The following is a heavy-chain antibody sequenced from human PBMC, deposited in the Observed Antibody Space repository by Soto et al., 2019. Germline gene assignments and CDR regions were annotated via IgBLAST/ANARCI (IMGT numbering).Heavy chain of an antibody. V-gene: IGHV4-61*01. J-gene: IGHJ6*02. CDR1: GGSVSSGSYY. D-gene: IGHD4-17*01. CDR3: ARADYPSDYYGMDV. Sequence: QVQLQESGPGLVKPSETLSLTCTVSGGSVSSGSYYWIWIRQPPGKGLEWIGYIYYSGSTNYNPSLTSRVTISVDTSKNQCSLKRSSVTAAETAVYYCARADYPSDYYGMDVWGQGTTVTVSS. CDR2: IYYSGST.